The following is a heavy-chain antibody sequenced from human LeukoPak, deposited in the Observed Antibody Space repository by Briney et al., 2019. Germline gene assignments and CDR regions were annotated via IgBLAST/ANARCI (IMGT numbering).Heavy chain of an antibody. CDR2: IWNDGSNK. CDR1: GFTFSIYG. CDR3: ARASGPFDY. J-gene: IGHJ4*02. D-gene: IGHD3-10*01. Sequence: GGSLRLSCAASGFTFSIYGMHWVRQAPGKGLEWVAYIWNDGSNKYYADSVKGRFTIYRDNSKNTLYLQMNSLRAEDSAVYSCARASGPFDYWGQGTLVTVSS. V-gene: IGHV3-33*01.